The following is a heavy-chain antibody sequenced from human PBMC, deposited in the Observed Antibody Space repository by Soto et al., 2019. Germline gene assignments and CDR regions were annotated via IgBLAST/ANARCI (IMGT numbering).Heavy chain of an antibody. D-gene: IGHD6-19*01. Sequence: SVKVSCKASGGTFRSYTISWVRQAPGQGLEWMGRIIPILGIANYAQKFQGRVTITADKSTSTAYMELSRLRSDDTAVYYCARGAVAGKYYFDYWRQGTVVTVSS. CDR3: ARGAVAGKYYFDY. V-gene: IGHV1-69*02. CDR1: GGTFRSYT. J-gene: IGHJ4*02. CDR2: IIPILGIA.